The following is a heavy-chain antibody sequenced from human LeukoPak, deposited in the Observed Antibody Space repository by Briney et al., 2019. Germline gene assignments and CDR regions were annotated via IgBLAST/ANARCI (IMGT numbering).Heavy chain of an antibody. J-gene: IGHJ5*02. CDR3: ARTKYDILTGVDP. CDR2: INPNSGGT. V-gene: IGHV1-2*02. D-gene: IGHD3-9*01. Sequence: GASVKVSCKASGYTFTGYYMHWVRQAPGQGLEWMGWINPNSGGTNYAQKFQGRVTVTRDTSISTAYMELSRLRSDDTAVYYCARTKYDILTGVDPWGQGTLVTVSS. CDR1: GYTFTGYY.